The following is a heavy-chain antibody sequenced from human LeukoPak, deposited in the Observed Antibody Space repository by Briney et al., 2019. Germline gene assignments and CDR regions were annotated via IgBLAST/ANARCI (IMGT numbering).Heavy chain of an antibody. CDR3: ARVSRVATGAYYFDY. Sequence: GASVKVSCKASGYTFTGYYMHWVRQAPGQGLEWMGWINPNSGGTNYAQKFQGRVTMTRDTSISTAYMELSRLRSDDTAVYYCARVSRVATGAYYFDYWGQGTLVIVSS. J-gene: IGHJ4*02. CDR1: GYTFTGYY. CDR2: INPNSGGT. V-gene: IGHV1-2*02. D-gene: IGHD5-12*01.